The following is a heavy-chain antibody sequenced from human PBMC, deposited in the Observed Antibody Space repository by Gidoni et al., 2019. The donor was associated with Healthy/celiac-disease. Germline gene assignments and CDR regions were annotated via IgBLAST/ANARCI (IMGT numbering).Heavy chain of an antibody. V-gene: IGHV3-72*01. CDR3: AREVYDFWSGYPWDYGMDV. Sequence: EVQLVESGGGLVQPGVSLRLSCAASGFTFSDHSMDSFRQAPGKGLEWVGRTRNKANSYTTEYAAYVKGRFTISRDDSKNSLYLQMNSLKTEDTAVYYCAREVYDFWSGYPWDYGMDVWGQGTTVTVSS. CDR2: TRNKANSYTT. J-gene: IGHJ6*02. D-gene: IGHD3-3*01. CDR1: GFTFSDHS.